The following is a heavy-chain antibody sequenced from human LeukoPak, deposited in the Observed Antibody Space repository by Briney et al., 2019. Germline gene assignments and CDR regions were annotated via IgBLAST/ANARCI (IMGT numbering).Heavy chain of an antibody. Sequence: GGSLRLSCAASGFTFSSYWMNWVRQAPGKGLEWVSYISSSSSTIYYTDSVKGRFTISRDNAKNSLYLQMNSLRDEDTAVYYCARPTYGDYGMDVWGQGTTVTVSS. CDR3: ARPTYGDYGMDV. J-gene: IGHJ6*02. CDR2: ISSSSSTI. D-gene: IGHD4-17*01. V-gene: IGHV3-48*02. CDR1: GFTFSSYW.